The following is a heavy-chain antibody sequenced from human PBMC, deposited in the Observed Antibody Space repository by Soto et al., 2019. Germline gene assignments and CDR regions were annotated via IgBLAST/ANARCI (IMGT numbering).Heavy chain of an antibody. CDR2: ISSSSSYI. Sequence: GGSLRLSCAASGFTFSSYSMNWVRQAPGKGLEWVSSISSSSSYIYYADSVKGRFTISRDNAKNSLYLQMNSLRAEDTAVYYCARDANWNSPFDYWGQGTLVTVSS. CDR3: ARDANWNSPFDY. V-gene: IGHV3-21*01. CDR1: GFTFSSYS. D-gene: IGHD1-7*01. J-gene: IGHJ4*02.